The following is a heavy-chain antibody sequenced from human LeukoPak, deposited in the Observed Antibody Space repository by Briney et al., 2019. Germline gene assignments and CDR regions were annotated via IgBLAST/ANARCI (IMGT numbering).Heavy chain of an antibody. V-gene: IGHV3-48*01. D-gene: IGHD3-22*01. J-gene: IGHJ5*02. CDR3: ARDSSDNNWFDP. CDR2: IIRSSSTI. CDR1: GFTFSNYS. Sequence: GGSLRLSCAASGFTFSNYSMNWVRQAPGKGLEWVSYIIRSSSTIYYADSVKGRFTISRDNSKNTLYLQMYSLRAEDTAVYYCARDSSDNNWFDPWGQGTLVTVSS.